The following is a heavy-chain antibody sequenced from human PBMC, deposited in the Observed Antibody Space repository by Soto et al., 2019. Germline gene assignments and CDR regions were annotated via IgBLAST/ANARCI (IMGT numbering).Heavy chain of an antibody. D-gene: IGHD3-10*01. CDR3: ARGGVFFFAAPTNPFDY. CDR2: MNPNSGNT. Sequence: ASVKVSCKASGYTFTSYDINWVRQATGQGLEWMGWMNPNSGNTGFAQKFQGRVTLTRNTSISTAYMELSSLRSEDTAVFYCARGGVFFFAAPTNPFDYWGQGTLVTVSS. V-gene: IGHV1-8*01. CDR1: GYTFTSYD. J-gene: IGHJ4*02.